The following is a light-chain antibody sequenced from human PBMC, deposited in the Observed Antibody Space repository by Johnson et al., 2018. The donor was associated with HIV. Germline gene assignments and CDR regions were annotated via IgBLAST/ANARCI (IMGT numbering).Light chain of an antibody. Sequence: QPVLTQPPSVSAAPGQTVTISCSGSSSNVGSSFVSWYRQVPGTAPKLLIYDNNKRPSGIPDRFSGSKSGTSATLGIPGLQTGDEADYYCGTWDSSLSVVFGTGTKVTVL. CDR1: SSNVGSSF. CDR3: GTWDSSLSVV. CDR2: DNN. V-gene: IGLV1-51*01. J-gene: IGLJ1*01.